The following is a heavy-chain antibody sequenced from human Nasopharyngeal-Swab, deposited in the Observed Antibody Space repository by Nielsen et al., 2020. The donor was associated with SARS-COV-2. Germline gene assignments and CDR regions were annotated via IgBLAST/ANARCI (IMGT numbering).Heavy chain of an antibody. D-gene: IGHD6-13*01. J-gene: IGHJ6*02. CDR3: ARGDYSSSWDRSYYGMDV. Sequence: WVRQATVQGRGWMGRINPNSGGTNYAQKFQGRVTITRDTSASTAYMELSSLRSEDTAVYYCARGDYSSSWDRSYYGMDVWGQGTTVTVSS. CDR2: INPNSGGT. V-gene: IGHV1-2*06.